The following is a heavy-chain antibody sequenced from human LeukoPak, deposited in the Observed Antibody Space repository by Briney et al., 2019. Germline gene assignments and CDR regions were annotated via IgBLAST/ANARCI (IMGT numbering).Heavy chain of an antibody. J-gene: IGHJ4*02. CDR1: GFTFSSYA. Sequence: GGSLTLSCAASGFTFSSYAMSWVRQAPGKGLEWVSAISVSGGSTYYADSVEGRFTISRDNSKNTLYLQMNSLRAEDTAVYYCAKVLGASTSGYFDYWGQGTLVTVSS. D-gene: IGHD1-26*01. CDR2: ISVSGGST. V-gene: IGHV3-23*01. CDR3: AKVLGASTSGYFDY.